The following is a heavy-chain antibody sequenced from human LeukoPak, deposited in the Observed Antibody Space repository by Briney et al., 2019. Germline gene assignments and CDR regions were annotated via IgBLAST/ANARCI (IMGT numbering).Heavy chain of an antibody. Sequence: TGGSLRLSCAASRFTFSTYWMHWVRQAPGKGLVWVSRINRDGSRSYADSLKGRFTISRDNAKNTLYLEMSSLRAEDTAVYYCARDSLAVAADHYYYYYGMDVWGQGTTVTVSS. CDR2: INRDGSR. CDR3: ARDSLAVAADHYYYYYGMDV. J-gene: IGHJ6*02. V-gene: IGHV3-74*01. D-gene: IGHD6-19*01. CDR1: RFTFSTYW.